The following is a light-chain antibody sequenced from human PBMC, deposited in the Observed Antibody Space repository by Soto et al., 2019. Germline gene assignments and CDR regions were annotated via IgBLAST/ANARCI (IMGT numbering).Light chain of an antibody. J-gene: IGKJ1*01. V-gene: IGKV1-9*01. Sequence: QLTQSPSSLSASVGDRVTITCRASQGISSNLAWYQQKPGRAPKLLIFGASTLQSGVPSRFSGSGSGTDFTLIISSLQPEDFATYFCQKLNAYPPWTVGQGTKVEIK. CDR2: GAS. CDR3: QKLNAYPPWT. CDR1: QGISSN.